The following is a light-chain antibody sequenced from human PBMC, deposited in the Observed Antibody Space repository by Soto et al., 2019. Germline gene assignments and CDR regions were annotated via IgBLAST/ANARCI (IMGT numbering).Light chain of an antibody. Sequence: SYELTQPPSVSVAPGKTARNTCGGNNIGGKSVHWYQLKPGQAPVLIIYNDGDRPSGIPERFSGSNSGNTATLTVSWVEAGDEADYYCQVCGSNADPYVLFGGGTKVTVL. J-gene: IGLJ3*02. CDR1: NIGGKS. V-gene: IGLV3-21*04. CDR2: NDG. CDR3: QVCGSNADPYVL.